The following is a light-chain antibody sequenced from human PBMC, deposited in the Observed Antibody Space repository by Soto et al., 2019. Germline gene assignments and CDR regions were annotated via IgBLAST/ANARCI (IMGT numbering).Light chain of an antibody. J-gene: IGKJ1*01. CDR1: QSLVYSHGNTY. V-gene: IGKV2-30*01. CDR3: QQYDYSRT. CDR2: KVS. Sequence: DVVMTQSPLSLPVTLGQPASISFRSSQSLVYSHGNTYLNWFQQRPGQSPRRLIYKVSNRDSGVPDRFSGSGSGTDFTLTISSLHSDDFATYYCQQYDYSRTFGRGTKVDIK.